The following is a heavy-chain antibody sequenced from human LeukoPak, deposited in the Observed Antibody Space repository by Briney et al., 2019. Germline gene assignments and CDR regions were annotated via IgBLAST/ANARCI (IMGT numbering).Heavy chain of an antibody. J-gene: IGHJ4*02. CDR3: ARDYSRDYYDSSGYCGY. D-gene: IGHD3-22*01. Sequence: GASVKVSCKASGYTFTSYGISWVRQAPGQGLEWMGWISAYNGNANYAQKLQGRVTMTTDTSTSTAYMELRSLRSDDTAVYYCARDYSRDYYDSSGYCGYWGQGTLVTVSS. CDR2: ISAYNGNA. V-gene: IGHV1-18*01. CDR1: GYTFTSYG.